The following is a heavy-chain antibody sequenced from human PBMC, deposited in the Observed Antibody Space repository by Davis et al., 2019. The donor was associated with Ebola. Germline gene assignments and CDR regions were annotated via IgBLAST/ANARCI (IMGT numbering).Heavy chain of an antibody. J-gene: IGHJ5*02. Sequence: SVKVSCKASGGTFSNYAINWVRQAPGQGLEWMGGIIPIFGTANYAQKFQGRVTITRDTSASTAYMELSSLRSEDTAVYYCARDGRYNWNYGWFDPWGQGTLVTVSS. D-gene: IGHD1-7*01. CDR3: ARDGRYNWNYGWFDP. V-gene: IGHV1-69*05. CDR1: GGTFSNYA. CDR2: IIPIFGTA.